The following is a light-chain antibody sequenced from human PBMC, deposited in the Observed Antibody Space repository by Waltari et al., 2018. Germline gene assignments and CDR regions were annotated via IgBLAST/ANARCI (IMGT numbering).Light chain of an antibody. V-gene: IGLV1-40*01. CDR1: SAHSGLRLG. CDR2: DNT. J-gene: IGLJ1*01. CDR3: QSYDSSLRGFYV. Sequence: QSVLTQPPSPSPAPGPRVPISCTGSSAHSGLRLGLQWPQQFPGTAPKLLIYDNTNRPSGVPARFSGSKSGTSASLAITGLQAEDEADYYCQSYDSSLRGFYVFGTGTKVTV.